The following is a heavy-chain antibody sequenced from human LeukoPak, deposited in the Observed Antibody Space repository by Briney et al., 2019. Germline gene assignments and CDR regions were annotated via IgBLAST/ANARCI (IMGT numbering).Heavy chain of an antibody. Sequence: GASVKVSCKASGYTFTSYDINWVRQATGQGLEWMGWMNPNSGNTGYAQKFQGRVTITRNTSISTAYMELSSLRSEDTAVYYCARPQEEFCSSTSCYDFQHWGQGTLVTVSP. CDR2: MNPNSGNT. CDR3: ARPQEEFCSSTSCYDFQH. V-gene: IGHV1-8*01. D-gene: IGHD2-2*01. CDR1: GYTFTSYD. J-gene: IGHJ1*01.